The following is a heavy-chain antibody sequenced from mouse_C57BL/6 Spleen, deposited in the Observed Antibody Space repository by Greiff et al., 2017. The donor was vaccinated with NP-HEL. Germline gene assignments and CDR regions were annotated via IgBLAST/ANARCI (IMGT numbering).Heavy chain of an antibody. Sequence: VQLQQPGAELVKPGASVKLSCKASGYTFTSYWMQWVKQRPGQGLEWIGEIDPSDSYTNYNQKFKGKATLTVDTSTSTAYMQLSSLTAEDAAVYYGASTDYDGFAYWGQGTLVTVSA. J-gene: IGHJ3*01. CDR3: ASTDYDGFAY. CDR2: IDPSDSYT. CDR1: GYTFTSYW. V-gene: IGHV1-50*01. D-gene: IGHD2-4*01.